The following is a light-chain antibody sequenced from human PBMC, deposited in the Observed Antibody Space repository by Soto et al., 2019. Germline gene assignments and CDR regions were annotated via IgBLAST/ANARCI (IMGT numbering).Light chain of an antibody. CDR2: GAS. Sequence: EIVLTQSPGTLYLSPGERATLSCRASQSVSSSSLAWYQQKPGQAPRHLIYGASSRATVIPDRFSGSGYGTDFTLTISRLEPEDFAVYYCQQYGSSPQTFGQRTKLEIK. CDR3: QQYGSSPQT. J-gene: IGKJ2*01. CDR1: QSVSSSS. V-gene: IGKV3-20*01.